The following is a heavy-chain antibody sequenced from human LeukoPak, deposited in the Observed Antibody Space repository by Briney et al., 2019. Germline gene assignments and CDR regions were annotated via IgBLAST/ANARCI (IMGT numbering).Heavy chain of an antibody. V-gene: IGHV3-48*03. CDR3: AGDARQNSGSYNDY. D-gene: IGHD1-26*01. CDR1: GFTFSSYE. J-gene: IGHJ4*02. Sequence: PGGSLRLSCAASGFTFSSYEMNWVRQAPGKGLEWVSYISSSGSTIYYADSVKGRFTISRDNAKNSLYLQMNSLRAEDTAVYYCAGDARQNSGSYNDYWGQGTLVTVSS. CDR2: ISSSGSTI.